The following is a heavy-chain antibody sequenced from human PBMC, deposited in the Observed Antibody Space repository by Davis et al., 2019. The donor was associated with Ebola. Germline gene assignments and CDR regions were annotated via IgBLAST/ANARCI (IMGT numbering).Heavy chain of an antibody. V-gene: IGHV4-30-2*01. CDR3: ARGGLTMVRGVMDYYYYYGMDV. Sequence: SETLSLTCAVSGGSISSGGYSWSWIRQPPGKGLEWIGYIYHSGSTYYNPSLKSRVTISVDTSKNQFSLKLNSVTAADTAVYYCARGGLTMVRGVMDYYYYYGMDVWGQGTTVTVSS. D-gene: IGHD3-10*01. J-gene: IGHJ6*02. CDR1: GGSISSGGYS. CDR2: IYHSGST.